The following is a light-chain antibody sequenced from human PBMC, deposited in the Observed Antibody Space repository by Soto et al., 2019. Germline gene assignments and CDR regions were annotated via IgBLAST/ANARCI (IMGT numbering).Light chain of an antibody. V-gene: IGKV1-9*01. Sequence: DIPLTQYPSFLSASVGDRVTITCRASQGVSSYLAWYQQKPVKAPKLLIYTASTLQSGVPSRFSGSGSGTEFTLTISSLQPEDFATYYCQQLNAYPITFGQGTLLDIK. CDR1: QGVSSY. CDR2: TAS. CDR3: QQLNAYPIT. J-gene: IGKJ5*01.